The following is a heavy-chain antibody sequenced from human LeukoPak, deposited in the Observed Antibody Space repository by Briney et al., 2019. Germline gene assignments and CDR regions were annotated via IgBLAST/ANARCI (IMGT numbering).Heavy chain of an antibody. V-gene: IGHV4-59*12. Sequence: PSETLTLTCTLSGGSISSYYWSWIRQPPGKGLEWIGYIYYSGSTNYNPSLKSRVTISVDTSKNQFSLKLSSVTAADTAVYYCASESRSERIVVEFRGQGTLVTVSS. D-gene: IGHD2-2*01. CDR1: GGSISSYY. CDR2: IYYSGST. CDR3: ASESRSERIVVEF. J-gene: IGHJ4*02.